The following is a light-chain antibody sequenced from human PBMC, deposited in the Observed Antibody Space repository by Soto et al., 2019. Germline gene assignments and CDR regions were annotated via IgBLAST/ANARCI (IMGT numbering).Light chain of an antibody. CDR3: QQYGSSPST. CDR1: QSVFRNY. CDR2: GAS. V-gene: IGKV3-20*01. J-gene: IGKJ4*01. Sequence: EIVLTQSPGTLSLSPGERATLSCRASQSVFRNYLAWYQQKPGQAPRLLIYGASTRAAGISDRCSGSGSGTDFTLTVNRLEPADFAVYYCQQYGSSPSTFGGGTKVEIK.